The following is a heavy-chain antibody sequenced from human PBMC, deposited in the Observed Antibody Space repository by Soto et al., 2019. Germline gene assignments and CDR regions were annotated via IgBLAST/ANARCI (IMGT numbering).Heavy chain of an antibody. J-gene: IGHJ3*02. Sequence: QVQLVESGGGVVQPGRSLRLSCAASGFTFSSYGMHWVRQAPGKGLEWVAFLSYDGNNNYYADSVRGRSTISRDNSTNTPSLQMTRLRSDDAAVYYCARVHYRRQWGGFDIWGQGTMVTVSS. CDR3: ARVHYRRQWGGFDI. CDR1: GFTFSSYG. D-gene: IGHD6-19*01. CDR2: LSYDGNNN. V-gene: IGHV3-30*03.